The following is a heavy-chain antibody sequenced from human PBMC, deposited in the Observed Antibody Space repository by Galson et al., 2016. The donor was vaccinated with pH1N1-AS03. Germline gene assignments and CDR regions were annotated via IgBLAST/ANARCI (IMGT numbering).Heavy chain of an antibody. CDR3: ARERMGANDY. V-gene: IGHV4-4*02. J-gene: IGHJ4*02. CDR2: IYHDGNT. D-gene: IGHD3-16*01. Sequence: LSLTCAVSGASITSNRWWTWVRQIPGRGLEWIGEIYHDGNTHYNPSLKNRLSISVESSKNQFSLKLTSVTAADTAIYYCARERMGANDYWGPGTLVTVSS. CDR1: GASITSNRW.